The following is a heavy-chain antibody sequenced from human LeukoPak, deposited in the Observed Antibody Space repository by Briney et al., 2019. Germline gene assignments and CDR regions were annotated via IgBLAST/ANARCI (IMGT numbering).Heavy chain of an antibody. CDR1: GYTLTELS. V-gene: IGHV1-24*01. CDR2: FDPEDGET. J-gene: IGHJ6*02. CDR3: ASYSSESYYYYGMDV. D-gene: IGHD6-25*01. Sequence: ASVTVSCKVSGYTLTELSMHWVRQAPGKGLEWMGGFDPEDGETIYAQKFRGRVTMTRNTSISTAYMELSSLRSEDTAVYYRASYSSESYYYYGMDVWGQGTTVTVSS.